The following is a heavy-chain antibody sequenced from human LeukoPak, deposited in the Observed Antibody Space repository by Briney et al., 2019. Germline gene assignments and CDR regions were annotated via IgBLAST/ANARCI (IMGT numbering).Heavy chain of an antibody. CDR1: GFTFSSYW. CDR3: ARILTTVTTEGDY. V-gene: IGHV4-34*01. D-gene: IGHD4-17*01. J-gene: IGHJ4*02. CDR2: INHSGKT. Sequence: PGGSLRLSCAASGFTFSSYWMHWVRLAPGKGLEWIGEINHSGKTYYNPSLQSRVTLSVDTSTKQFSLKLSSVTAADTAVYFCARILTTVTTEGDYWGQGTLVTVSS.